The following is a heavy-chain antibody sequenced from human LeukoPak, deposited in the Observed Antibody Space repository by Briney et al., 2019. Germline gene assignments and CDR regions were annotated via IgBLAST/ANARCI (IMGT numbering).Heavy chain of an antibody. J-gene: IGHJ4*02. CDR1: GLFFSTNW. V-gene: IGHV3-7*01. Sequence: GGSLRLSCAASGLFFSTNWMSWVRQAPGNGLEWVATIKTDGRDKYYVDSVKGRFTMSRDNIKNSVHLQMNSLRAEDTAVYYCASWEASTNYWGQGTLVTVSS. D-gene: IGHD1-26*01. CDR2: IKTDGRDK. CDR3: ASWEASTNY.